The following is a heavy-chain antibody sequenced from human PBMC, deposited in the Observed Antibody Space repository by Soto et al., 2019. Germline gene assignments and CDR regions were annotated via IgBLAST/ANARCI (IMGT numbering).Heavy chain of an antibody. CDR3: AIGAHVLRFLELLHPFY. V-gene: IGHV1-46*03. D-gene: IGHD3-3*01. CDR2: INPSGGST. J-gene: IGHJ4*02. CDR1: GYTFTSYY. Sequence: ASVKVSCKASGYTFTSYYMHWVRQAPGQGLEWMGIINPSGGSTSYAQKFQGRVTMTRDTSTSTVYMELSSLRSEDTAVYYCAIGAHVLRFLELLHPFYWGQGTLVTVS.